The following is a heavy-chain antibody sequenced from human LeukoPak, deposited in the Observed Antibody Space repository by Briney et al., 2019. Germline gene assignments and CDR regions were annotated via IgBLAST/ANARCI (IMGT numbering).Heavy chain of an antibody. Sequence: GGSLRLSCAASGFTFSSYAMSWVRQAPGKGLEWVSAISGSGGSTYYADSVKGRFTISRDNSKNTLYLQMNSLRAEDAAVYYCAKDTFSGYDFWSGYFRFDYWGQGTLVTVSS. CDR1: GFTFSSYA. D-gene: IGHD3-3*01. V-gene: IGHV3-23*01. CDR3: AKDTFSGYDFWSGYFRFDY. CDR2: ISGSGGST. J-gene: IGHJ4*02.